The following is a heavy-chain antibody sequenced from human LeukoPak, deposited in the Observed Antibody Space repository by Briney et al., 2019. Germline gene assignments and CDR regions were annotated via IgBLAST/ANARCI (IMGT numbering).Heavy chain of an antibody. CDR3: ARVITIGQPPYYYYMDV. CDR2: IIPIFGTA. V-gene: IGHV1-69*13. D-gene: IGHD3-10*01. Sequence: ASVKVSCKAFGGSFSSEAISWVRQAPGQGLEWMGGIIPIFGTANYAQKFQDRVTITADESTTVAYMDLSSLRFEDTAVYYCARVITIGQPPYYYYMDVWGKGTTVTVSS. CDR1: GGSFSSEA. J-gene: IGHJ6*03.